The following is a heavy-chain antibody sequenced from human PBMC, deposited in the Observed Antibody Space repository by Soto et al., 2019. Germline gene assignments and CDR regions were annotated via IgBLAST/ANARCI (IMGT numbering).Heavy chain of an antibody. CDR1: GASINSSHW. CDR3: AARHFWSGPWTQRRLDY. V-gene: IGHV4-4*02. Sequence: SETLSLTCAVSGASINSSHWWSWVRQPPGKGLEWIGQISHSGRTNYNPSLTRRVTISVDTSKNPFSLTRTSLTAADTAVYYCAARHFWSGPWTQRRLDYWGPGTTVTVS. J-gene: IGHJ4*02. D-gene: IGHD3-3*02. CDR2: ISHSGRT.